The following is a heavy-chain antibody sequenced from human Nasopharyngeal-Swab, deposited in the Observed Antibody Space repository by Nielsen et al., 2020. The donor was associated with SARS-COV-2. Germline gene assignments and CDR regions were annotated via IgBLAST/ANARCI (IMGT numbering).Heavy chain of an antibody. CDR1: GGSISSSSYY. V-gene: IGHV4-39*01. D-gene: IGHD3-3*01. Sequence: SETLSLTCTVSGGSISSSSYYWGWIRQPPGKGLEWIGSIYYSGSTYYNPSLKSRVTISVDTSKNQFSLKLSSVTAADTAVYYCARHAYYDFWSGYYTGFDPWGQGTLVTVSS. CDR3: ARHAYYDFWSGYYTGFDP. J-gene: IGHJ5*02. CDR2: IYYSGST.